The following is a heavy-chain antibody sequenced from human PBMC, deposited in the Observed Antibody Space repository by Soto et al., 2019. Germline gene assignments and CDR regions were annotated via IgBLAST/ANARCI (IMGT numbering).Heavy chain of an antibody. Sequence: PGGSLRLSCAASGFTFSSYWMSWVRQAPGKGLEWVANIKQDGSEKYYVDSVKGRFTISRDNAKNSLYLQMNSLRAEDTAVYYCARRPYSSGWYPNGPYNWFDPWGQGTRVTVSS. D-gene: IGHD6-19*01. CDR1: GFTFSSYW. CDR2: IKQDGSEK. J-gene: IGHJ5*02. V-gene: IGHV3-7*01. CDR3: ARRPYSSGWYPNGPYNWFDP.